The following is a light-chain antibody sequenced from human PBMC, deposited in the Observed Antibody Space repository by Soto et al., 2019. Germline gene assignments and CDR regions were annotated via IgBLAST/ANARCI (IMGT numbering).Light chain of an antibody. Sequence: EIVMTQSPATLSVSPGERATLSCRASQSVSSSYLAWYQQKPGQAPRLLIYGASSRATGIPARFSGGGSGTDFTLTISRLEPEDFAVYYCQQCGSSPWTFGQGTKVDIK. V-gene: IGKV3-20*01. CDR3: QQCGSSPWT. CDR2: GAS. J-gene: IGKJ1*01. CDR1: QSVSSSY.